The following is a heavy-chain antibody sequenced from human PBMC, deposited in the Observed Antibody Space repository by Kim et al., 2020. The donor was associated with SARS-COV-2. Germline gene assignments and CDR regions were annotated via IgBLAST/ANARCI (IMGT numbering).Heavy chain of an antibody. D-gene: IGHD1-7*01. CDR3: ARSRGTMGRTPFDY. J-gene: IGHJ4*02. Sequence: GGSLRLSCAASGFTFSSYAMHWVRQAPGKGLEWVAVISYDGSNKYYADSVKGRFTISRDNSKNTLYLQMNSLRAEDTAVYYCARSRGTMGRTPFDYWGQGTLVTVSS. CDR1: GFTFSSYA. CDR2: ISYDGSNK. V-gene: IGHV3-30*04.